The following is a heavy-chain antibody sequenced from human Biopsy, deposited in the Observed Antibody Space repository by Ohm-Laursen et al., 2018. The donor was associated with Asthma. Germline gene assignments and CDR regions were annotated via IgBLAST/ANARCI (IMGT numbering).Heavy chain of an antibody. V-gene: IGHV1-69*13. D-gene: IGHD2-2*01. Sequence: ASVKVSCKSLGGTFNTYVIGWVRQAPGQGLEWMGGINSVFGTTTYPQKFQGRVTITADDSTSTVYMELSSLRSEDTAVYYCARKAGSCISRTCYSLDFWGQGTLATVSS. CDR1: GGTFNTYV. CDR3: ARKAGSCISRTCYSLDF. J-gene: IGHJ4*02. CDR2: INSVFGTT.